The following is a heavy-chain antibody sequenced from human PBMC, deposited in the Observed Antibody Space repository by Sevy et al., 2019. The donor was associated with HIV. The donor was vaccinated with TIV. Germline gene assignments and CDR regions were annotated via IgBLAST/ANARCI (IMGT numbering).Heavy chain of an antibody. V-gene: IGHV4-34*01. Sequence: SETVSLTCAVYGGSFSGYYWSWIRQPPGKGLEWIGEINHSGSTNYNPSLKSRVTISVDTSKNQFSLKLSSVTAADTAVYYCARDYYDSSGYYAVTYYYYGMDVWGQGTTVTVSS. CDR2: INHSGST. J-gene: IGHJ6*02. CDR1: GGSFSGYY. D-gene: IGHD3-22*01. CDR3: ARDYYDSSGYYAVTYYYYGMDV.